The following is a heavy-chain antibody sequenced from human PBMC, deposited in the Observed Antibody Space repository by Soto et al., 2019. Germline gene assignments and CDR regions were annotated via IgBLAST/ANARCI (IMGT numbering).Heavy chain of an antibody. J-gene: IGHJ4*02. CDR1: GDTISSNSAA. V-gene: IGHV6-1*01. Sequence: QVQLQLSGPGLVKPSQTLSLTCVISGDTISSNSAAWIWVRQSPSRGLEWLGRTYYRSQFFHDYGISVKSRININADTSKNQFSLQLNSVTPEDTAVYYCASNAWNFETPRDYWGQGILVTVSS. CDR2: TYYRSQFFH. D-gene: IGHD1-7*01. CDR3: ASNAWNFETPRDY.